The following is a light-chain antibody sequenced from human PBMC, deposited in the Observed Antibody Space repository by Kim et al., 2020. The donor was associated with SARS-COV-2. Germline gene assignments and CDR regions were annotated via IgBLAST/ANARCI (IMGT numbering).Light chain of an antibody. Sequence: STGERATLPCRASQSISSNYLAWYEQKHGQAPRLLIYGASSRATGIPDRFSGSGYGTDFTLTISRLEPEDFAVYYCQQYGSSPRTFGQGTKVDIK. CDR1: QSISSNY. CDR2: GAS. J-gene: IGKJ1*01. V-gene: IGKV3-20*01. CDR3: QQYGSSPRT.